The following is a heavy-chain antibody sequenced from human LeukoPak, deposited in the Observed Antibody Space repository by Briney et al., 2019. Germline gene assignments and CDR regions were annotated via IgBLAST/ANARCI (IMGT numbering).Heavy chain of an antibody. D-gene: IGHD3-9*01. V-gene: IGHV3-48*03. CDR3: ARDLMPYVDPEYFDH. Sequence: GGSLRLSCEASGFTFSNFAMNWVRQAPGKGLEWISFISSGGTTISYAESVRGRFTVSRDNARNSLFLQMNSLRVEDTAVYYCARDLMPYVDPEYFDHWGQGTLVTVSS. CDR1: GFTFSNFA. CDR2: ISSGGTTI. J-gene: IGHJ4*02.